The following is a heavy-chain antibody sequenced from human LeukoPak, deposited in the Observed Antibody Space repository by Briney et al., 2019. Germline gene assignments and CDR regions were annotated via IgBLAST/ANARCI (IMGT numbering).Heavy chain of an antibody. D-gene: IGHD2-8*01. CDR1: GFTFSSYG. J-gene: IGHJ6*03. Sequence: PGGSLRLSCAASGFTFSSYGMHWVRQAPGKGLEWVAFIRYDGSNKYYADSVKGRFTISRDNSKNTLYLQMNSLRAEDTAVYYCAKVLMGDLYYYYYMDVWGKGTRVTVSS. V-gene: IGHV3-30*02. CDR3: AKVLMGDLYYYYYMDV. CDR2: IRYDGSNK.